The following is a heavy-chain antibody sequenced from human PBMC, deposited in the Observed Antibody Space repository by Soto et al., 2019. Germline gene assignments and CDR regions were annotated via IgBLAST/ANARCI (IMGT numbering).Heavy chain of an antibody. CDR2: IIPIFGTA. CDR3: ASWAITGTLRDIYYFDY. Sequence: GASVKVSCKASGGTFSSYAISWVRQAPGQGLEWMGGIIPIFGTANYAQKFQGRVTITADESTSTAYMELSSLRSEDTAVYYCASWAITGTLRDIYYFDYWGQGTLVTVSS. CDR1: GGTFSSYA. D-gene: IGHD1-20*01. V-gene: IGHV1-69*13. J-gene: IGHJ4*02.